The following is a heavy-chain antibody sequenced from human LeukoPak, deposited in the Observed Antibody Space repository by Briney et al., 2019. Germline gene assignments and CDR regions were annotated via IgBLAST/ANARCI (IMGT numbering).Heavy chain of an antibody. Sequence: GGSLRLSCPASGFTFTNYAMTWVRQAPGKGLEWVSVVIGSGANTYHADSVRGRLTISRDNFKHTLYLQMNSLRAEDTAVYYCAKYSSGLSYNGLDVWGQGTTVSVSS. CDR1: GFTFTNYA. J-gene: IGHJ6*02. D-gene: IGHD2-15*01. CDR3: AKYSSGLSYNGLDV. CDR2: VIGSGANT. V-gene: IGHV3-23*01.